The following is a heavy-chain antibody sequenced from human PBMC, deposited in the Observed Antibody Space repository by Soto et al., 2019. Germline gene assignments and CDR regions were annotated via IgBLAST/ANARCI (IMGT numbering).Heavy chain of an antibody. D-gene: IGHD3-9*01. Sequence: PSETLSLTCTVSGGSISSYYWSWIRQPPGKGLEWIGYIYYSGSTNYNPSLKSRVTISVDTSKNQFSLKLSSVTAADTAVYYCASASSYDILTGYYMGASYYFDYWGQGTLVTVSS. CDR3: ASASSYDILTGYYMGASYYFDY. CDR1: GGSISSYY. V-gene: IGHV4-59*01. CDR2: IYYSGST. J-gene: IGHJ4*02.